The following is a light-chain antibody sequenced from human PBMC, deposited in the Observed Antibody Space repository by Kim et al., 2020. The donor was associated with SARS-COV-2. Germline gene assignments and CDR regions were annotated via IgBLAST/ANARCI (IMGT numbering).Light chain of an antibody. CDR1: NSNIGINA. V-gene: IGLV1-51*01. CDR2: DNN. J-gene: IGLJ3*02. CDR3: GTWDSSLSQGV. Sequence: GQKLSISCSGNNSNIGINAVSWYQQFPGKAPKIFIYDNNKRPSGIPDRFLGSKSGTSATLAITGLQTGDEAYYYCGTWDSSLSQGVFGGGTQLTVL.